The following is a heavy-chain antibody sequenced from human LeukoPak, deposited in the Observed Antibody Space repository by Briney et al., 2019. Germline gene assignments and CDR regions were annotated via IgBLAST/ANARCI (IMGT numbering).Heavy chain of an antibody. D-gene: IGHD1-26*01. CDR1: RYTFTNYG. Sequence: VASVRVSCKASRYTFTNYGISWVRQAPGQGLEWMGWISAYNGNTNYAQKLQGRVTMTTDTSTSTAYMELRSLRSDDTAVYYCARGGATPNSDAFDIWGQGTMVTVSS. CDR2: ISAYNGNT. V-gene: IGHV1-18*01. J-gene: IGHJ3*02. CDR3: ARGGATPNSDAFDI.